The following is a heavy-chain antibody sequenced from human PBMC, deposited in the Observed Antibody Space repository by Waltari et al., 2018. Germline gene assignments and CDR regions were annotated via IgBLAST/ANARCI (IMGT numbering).Heavy chain of an antibody. D-gene: IGHD3-16*01. CDR1: GGSFSGYY. CDR3: ARGGGKSAQRYYYYYMDV. CDR2: INHSGST. J-gene: IGHJ6*03. Sequence: QVQLQQWGAGLLKPSETLSLTCAVYGGSFSGYYWSWIRQPPGKGLEWIGEINHSGSTNYNPSLKRRVTISVDTSKNQFSLKLSSVTAADTAVYYCARGGGKSAQRYYYYYMDVWGKGTTVTVSS. V-gene: IGHV4-34*01.